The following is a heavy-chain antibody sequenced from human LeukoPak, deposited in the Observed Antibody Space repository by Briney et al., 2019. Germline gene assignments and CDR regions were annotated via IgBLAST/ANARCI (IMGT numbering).Heavy chain of an antibody. CDR2: ISAYNGNT. D-gene: IGHD4-17*01. V-gene: IGHV1-18*01. CDR1: GGTFSSYA. J-gene: IGHJ3*02. Sequence: ASVKVSCKASGGTFSSYAISWVRQAPGQGLEWMGWISAYNGNTNYAQKLQGRVTMTTDTSTSTAYMGLRSLRSDDTAVYYCARAVTILKRPLDIWGQGTMVTVSS. CDR3: ARAVTILKRPLDI.